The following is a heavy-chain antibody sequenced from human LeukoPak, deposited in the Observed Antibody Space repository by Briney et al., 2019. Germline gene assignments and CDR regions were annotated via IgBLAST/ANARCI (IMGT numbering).Heavy chain of an antibody. J-gene: IGHJ6*02. CDR2: INAGNGNT. Sequence: GASVKVSCKASGYTFINFAINWGRQAPGQRPEWMGWINAGNGNTKYSQKFQGRVTMTRDTSTNTVYMDLSSLRSEDTAVYYCAREPYLQYYGMDVWGQGTTVTVSS. D-gene: IGHD1-26*01. CDR3: AREPYLQYYGMDV. V-gene: IGHV1-3*01. CDR1: GYTFINFA.